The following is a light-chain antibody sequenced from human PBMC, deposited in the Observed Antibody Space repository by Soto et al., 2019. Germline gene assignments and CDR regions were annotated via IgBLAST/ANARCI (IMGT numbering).Light chain of an antibody. CDR1: QGINDY. CDR2: AAS. J-gene: IGKJ5*01. V-gene: IGKV1-39*01. Sequence: IHMTPSPSCLSSSFGERVPITFRTSQGINDYLNWYQMKPGKAPKLLIYAASSLQSGVPSRFSGSGSGTDFTLTISSLQPEDFVTYYCQQSYSTPITFGQGTRLEIK. CDR3: QQSYSTPIT.